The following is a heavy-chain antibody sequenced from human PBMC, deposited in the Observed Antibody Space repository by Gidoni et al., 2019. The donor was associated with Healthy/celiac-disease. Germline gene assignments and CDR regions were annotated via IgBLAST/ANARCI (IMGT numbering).Heavy chain of an antibody. V-gene: IGHV3-48*03. D-gene: IGHD6-6*01. J-gene: IGHJ6*03. Sequence: EVQLVESGGGLVQPGGSRRLSCAASGFTFSSYEMNWVRQAPGKGLEWVSYISSSGSTIYYADSVKGRFTISRDNAKNSLYLQMNSLRAEDTAVYYCARDGLSIAARPVYYYMDVWGKGTTVTVSS. CDR3: ARDGLSIAARPVYYYMDV. CDR2: ISSSGSTI. CDR1: GFTFSSYE.